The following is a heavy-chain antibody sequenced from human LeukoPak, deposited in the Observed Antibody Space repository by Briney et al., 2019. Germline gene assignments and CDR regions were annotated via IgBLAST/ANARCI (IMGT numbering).Heavy chain of an antibody. Sequence: SETLSLTCTVSSGSISGYYWSWIRQPPGKGLEWIGQIHYSGGTIYNPSLKSRVTISVDTSKNQFSLKLSSVTAADTAVYYCARGRPPATYGSGSYPYYYYGMDVWGQGTTVTVSS. D-gene: IGHD3-10*01. J-gene: IGHJ6*02. CDR2: IHYSGGT. CDR3: ARGRPPATYGSGSYPYYYYGMDV. V-gene: IGHV4-59*08. CDR1: SGSISGYY.